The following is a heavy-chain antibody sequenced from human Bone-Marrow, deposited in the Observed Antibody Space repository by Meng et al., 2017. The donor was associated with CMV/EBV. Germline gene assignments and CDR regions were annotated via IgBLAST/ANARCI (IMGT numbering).Heavy chain of an antibody. Sequence: GSLRLSCTVSGRSISSYYWSWIRQPPGKGLEWIGYIYYSGSTNYNPSLKSRVTISVDTSKNQFTLKLSSVTAADTAVYYCARLGYCSSTSCYTVYYYGMDVWGQGTTVTVSS. CDR1: GRSISSYY. CDR2: IYYSGST. D-gene: IGHD2-2*02. CDR3: ARLGYCSSTSCYTVYYYGMDV. V-gene: IGHV4-59*12. J-gene: IGHJ6*02.